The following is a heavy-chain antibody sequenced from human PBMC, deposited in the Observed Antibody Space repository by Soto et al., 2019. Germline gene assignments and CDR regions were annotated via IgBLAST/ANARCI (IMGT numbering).Heavy chain of an antibody. Sequence: QVQLVESGGGVVQPGRSLRLSCAASGFTFSSYAMHWVRQAPGKGLECVAVISYDGSNKYYADSVKGRFTISRDNSKNTLYLQMNGLRAEDTAVFYCARDQTGITTAGGGRIDYWGQGSLVTVSS. V-gene: IGHV3-30-3*01. CDR1: GFTFSSYA. CDR2: ISYDGSNK. D-gene: IGHD6-13*01. J-gene: IGHJ4*02. CDR3: ARDQTGITTAGGGRIDY.